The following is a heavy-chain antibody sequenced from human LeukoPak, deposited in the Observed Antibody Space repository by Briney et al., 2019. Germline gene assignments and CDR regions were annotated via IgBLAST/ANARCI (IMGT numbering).Heavy chain of an antibody. Sequence: ASVKASCKASGYTFTNYAISWVRQAPGHGLEWMGWISPYNGNRNYAQKVQGRVTMTTDTSTSTAYMELRRLRSDDTAVYYWARGNSGYEGYYYMDVWGKGTTVTVSS. V-gene: IGHV1-18*01. J-gene: IGHJ6*03. CDR2: ISPYNGNR. CDR3: ARGNSGYEGYYYMDV. D-gene: IGHD5-12*01. CDR1: GYTFTNYA.